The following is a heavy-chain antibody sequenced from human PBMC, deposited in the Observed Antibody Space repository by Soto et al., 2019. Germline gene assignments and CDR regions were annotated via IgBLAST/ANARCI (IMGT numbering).Heavy chain of an antibody. J-gene: IGHJ6*03. Sequence: ASVKVSCKASGYTFTSYGISWVRQAPGRGLEWMGRISAYNGNTNYAQKLQGRVTMTTDTSTSTAYMELRSLRSDDTAVYYCARLAWNAPNYYYYYYMDVWGKGTTVTVSS. V-gene: IGHV1-18*01. D-gene: IGHD1-1*01. CDR1: GYTFTSYG. CDR2: ISAYNGNT. CDR3: ARLAWNAPNYYYYYYMDV.